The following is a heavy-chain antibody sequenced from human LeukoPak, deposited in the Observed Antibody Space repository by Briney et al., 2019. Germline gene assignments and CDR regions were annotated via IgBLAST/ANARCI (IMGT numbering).Heavy chain of an antibody. D-gene: IGHD3-10*01. CDR1: GFTFSSYA. J-gene: IGHJ6*01. V-gene: IGHV3-23*01. CDR3: ANYGGPGYYFYRMDV. CDR2: ISGSGGST. Sequence: GGSLRLSCAASGFTFSSYAMSWVRQAPGKGLEWVSAISGSGGSTYYADSVKGRFTISRDNSKNTLYLQMNSLRAEDTAVYYWANYGGPGYYFYRMDVWGPGNTVNGSS.